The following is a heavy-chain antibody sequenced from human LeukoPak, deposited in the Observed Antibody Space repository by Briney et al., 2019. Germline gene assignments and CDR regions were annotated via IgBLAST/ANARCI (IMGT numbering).Heavy chain of an antibody. CDR3: ARGRWAPFDC. CDR2: IKQDGSEK. D-gene: IGHD6-13*01. Sequence: GGSLRLSCAASGFTSSDYWMHWVRQAPGKGLEWVANIKQDGSEKNYVASVKGRFTISRDNAKNSLYLQMNSLRAKDTALYYCARGRWAPFDCWGQGTLVTVSS. J-gene: IGHJ4*02. CDR1: GFTSSDYW. V-gene: IGHV3-7*01.